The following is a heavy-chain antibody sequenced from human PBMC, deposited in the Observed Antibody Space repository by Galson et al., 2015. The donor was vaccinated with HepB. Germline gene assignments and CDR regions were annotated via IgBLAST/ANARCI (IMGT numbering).Heavy chain of an antibody. V-gene: IGHV7-4-1*02. J-gene: IGHJ6*02. CDR2: INTNTGNP. CDR1: GGTFSSYA. CDR3: ARGEGYCSSTSCYAYYYYGMDV. Sequence: SVKVSCKASGGTFSSYAISWVRQAPGQGLEWMGWINTNTGNPTYAQGFTGRFVFSLDTSVSTAYLQISSLKAEDTAVYYCARGEGYCSSTSCYAYYYYGMDVWGQGTTVTVSS. D-gene: IGHD2-2*01.